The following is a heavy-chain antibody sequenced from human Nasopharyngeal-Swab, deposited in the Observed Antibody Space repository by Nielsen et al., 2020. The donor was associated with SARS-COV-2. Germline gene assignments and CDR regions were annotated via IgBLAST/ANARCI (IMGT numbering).Heavy chain of an antibody. CDR3: ARGYIITKTDYYFDY. CDR1: GFTFSSYG. V-gene: IGHV3-33*01. CDR2: IWYDGSNK. D-gene: IGHD3-10*01. Sequence: GESLKISCAASGFTFSSYGMHWVRQAPGKGLEWVAVIWYDGSNKYYADSVKGRFTISRDNSKNTLYLQMNSLRAEDTAVYYCARGYIITKTDYYFDYWGQGTLGTVSS. J-gene: IGHJ4*02.